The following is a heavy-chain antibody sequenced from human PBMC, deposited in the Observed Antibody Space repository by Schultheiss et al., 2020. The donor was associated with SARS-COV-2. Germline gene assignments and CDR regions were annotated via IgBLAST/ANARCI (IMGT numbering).Heavy chain of an antibody. CDR1: GGSISSSSYY. CDR2: IYYSGST. V-gene: IGHV4-31*03. D-gene: IGHD4-17*01. J-gene: IGHJ6*02. Sequence: SETLSLTCTVSGGSISSSSYYWGWIRQHPGKGLEWIGYIYYSGSTYYNPSLKSRVTISVDTSKNQFSLKLSSVTAADTAVYYCARDDYGDYYYGMDVWGQGTTVTVYS. CDR3: ARDDYGDYYYGMDV.